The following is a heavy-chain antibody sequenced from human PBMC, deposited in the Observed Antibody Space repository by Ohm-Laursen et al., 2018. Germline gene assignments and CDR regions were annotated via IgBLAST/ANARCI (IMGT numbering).Heavy chain of an antibody. D-gene: IGHD6-13*01. CDR2: INAYGNT. CDR1: GYTFTNYG. Sequence: SVKVSCKASGYTFTNYGISWVRQAPGQGLEWMGWINAYGNTDYAQKFQGRVAMTTDTSTSTAYMELSSLRSEDTAVYYCARVALYSSSWYVWFDPWGQGTLVTVSS. J-gene: IGHJ5*02. V-gene: IGHV1-18*01. CDR3: ARVALYSSSWYVWFDP.